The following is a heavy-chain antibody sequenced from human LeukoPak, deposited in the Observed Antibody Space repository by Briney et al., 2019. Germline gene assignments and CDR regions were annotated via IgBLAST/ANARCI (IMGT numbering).Heavy chain of an antibody. CDR2: ISSNSITI. Sequence: GGSLRLSCAASGFTFSSYSMNWVRQAPGKGLEWVSYISSNSITIYYADSVKGRFTISRDSAENSLYLQMNSLRDEDTAVYYCARGYSALDYWGQGTLVTVSS. CDR1: GFTFSSYS. D-gene: IGHD6-13*01. CDR3: ARGYSALDY. V-gene: IGHV3-48*02. J-gene: IGHJ4*02.